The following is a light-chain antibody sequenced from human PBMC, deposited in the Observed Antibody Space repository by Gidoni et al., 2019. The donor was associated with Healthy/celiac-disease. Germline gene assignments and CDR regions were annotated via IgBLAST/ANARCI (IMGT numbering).Light chain of an antibody. CDR3: QQYGSSPKT. CDR2: GAS. CDR1: QRVSSSY. Sequence: EIVLTPSPGTLSLSPGERATLSCRASQRVSSSYLAWYQQKPGQAPRLLIYGASSRATGITDRFSGSGSGTDFTLTISRLEPEDFAVYYCQQYGSSPKTFGQGTKVEIK. V-gene: IGKV3-20*01. J-gene: IGKJ1*01.